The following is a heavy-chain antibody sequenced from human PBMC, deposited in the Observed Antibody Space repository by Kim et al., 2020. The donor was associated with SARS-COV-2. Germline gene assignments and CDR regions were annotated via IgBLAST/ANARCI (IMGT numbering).Heavy chain of an antibody. V-gene: IGHV1-2*06. Sequence: ASVKVSCKASGYTFTAYYMHWVRQAPGQGLESMGRINPDSGGTKYAQKFQGRVTMTRDTSISTVYMELNRLRSDDTAVYYCARDGAFSSGYHSLFDYWGQGTLVTVSS. J-gene: IGHJ4*02. CDR3: ARDGAFSSGYHSLFDY. CDR1: GYTFTAYY. CDR2: INPDSGGT. D-gene: IGHD3-22*01.